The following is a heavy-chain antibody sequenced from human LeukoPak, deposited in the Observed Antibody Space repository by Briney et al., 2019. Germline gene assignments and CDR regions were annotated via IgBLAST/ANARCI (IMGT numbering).Heavy chain of an antibody. J-gene: IGHJ5*02. CDR3: ARRYKGCITMIAKWFDP. CDR2: IYDSGST. CDR1: GGSVSSGGYY. V-gene: IGHV4-61*08. Sequence: SETLTLTCTVSGGSVSSGGYYWSCIRQAPGKGLEWFGYIYDSGSTNDNPSLTSRVTITEDTSKYQFSLKQSSVTASDTAVYFCARRYKGCITMIAKWFDPWGQGTLLSVPS. D-gene: IGHD3-22*01.